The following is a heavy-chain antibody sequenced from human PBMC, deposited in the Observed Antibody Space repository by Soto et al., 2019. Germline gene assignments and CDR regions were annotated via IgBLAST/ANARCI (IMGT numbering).Heavy chain of an antibody. D-gene: IGHD3-3*01. V-gene: IGHV1-8*01. CDR3: ARGNYDFWSGYSYYFDY. CDR1: GYTFTSYE. Sequence: ASVKVSCKASGYTFTSYEINWVRQATGQGLEWMGWMNPNSGNTGYALKFQGRVTMTRNTSISTAYMELSSLRSEDTAVYYCARGNYDFWSGYSYYFDYWGQGTLVTVSS. J-gene: IGHJ4*02. CDR2: MNPNSGNT.